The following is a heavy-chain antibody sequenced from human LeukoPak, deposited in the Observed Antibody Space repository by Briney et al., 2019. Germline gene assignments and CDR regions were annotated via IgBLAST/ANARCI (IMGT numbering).Heavy chain of an antibody. CDR2: FDPEDGET. V-gene: IGHV1-24*01. Sequence: ASVKVSCKVSGYTLTELSMHWVRQAPGKGLEWMGGFDPEDGETIYAQKFQGRVTMTEDTSTDTAYMELSSLRSEDTAVYYCATGQYDSSGYYHDYWGQGTLVTVSS. CDR1: GYTLTELS. D-gene: IGHD3-22*01. J-gene: IGHJ4*02. CDR3: ATGQYDSSGYYHDY.